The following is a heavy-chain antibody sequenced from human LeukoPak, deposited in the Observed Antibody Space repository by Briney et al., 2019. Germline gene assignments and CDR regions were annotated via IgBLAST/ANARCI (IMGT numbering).Heavy chain of an antibody. D-gene: IGHD6-19*01. Sequence: GGSLRLSCAASGFTFNRNAIRWVRQAPGKGVEGVSTIGGSGDKTFYADSVKGRFTISRDNSKNMVHLQMNSLTGEDTALYYCVRRGDASSGWGDHDFWGQGALVTVSS. V-gene: IGHV3-23*01. CDR1: GFTFNRNA. CDR2: IGGSGDKT. J-gene: IGHJ4*02. CDR3: VRRGDASSGWGDHDF.